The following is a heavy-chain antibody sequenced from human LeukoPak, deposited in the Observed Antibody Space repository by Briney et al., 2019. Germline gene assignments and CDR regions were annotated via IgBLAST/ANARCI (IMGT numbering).Heavy chain of an antibody. CDR1: GVSFSGYY. CDR3: ARAGSGWSFDL. D-gene: IGHD6-19*01. Sequence: SETLSLTCAVYGVSFSGYYWNWIRQPPGKGLEWIGGINHSGSINYNSSLKSRVTISVDTSKNQFSLKLTSVTAADTAVYYCARAGSGWSFDLWGRGTLVTVSS. J-gene: IGHJ2*01. V-gene: IGHV4-34*01. CDR2: INHSGSI.